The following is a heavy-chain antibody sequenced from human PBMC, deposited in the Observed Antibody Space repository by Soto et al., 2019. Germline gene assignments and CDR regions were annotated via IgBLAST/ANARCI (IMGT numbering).Heavy chain of an antibody. CDR3: ARAHYDSSGPNFDY. CDR1: CGTISSGDYY. D-gene: IGHD3-22*01. J-gene: IGHJ4*02. CDR2: IYYSGST. Sequence: SETLSLTCTVSCGTISSGDYYWSWIRQPPGKGLEWIGYIYYSGSTYYNPSLKSRVTISVDTSKNQFSLKLSSVTAADTAVYYCARAHYDSSGPNFDYWGQGTLVTVSS. V-gene: IGHV4-30-4*01.